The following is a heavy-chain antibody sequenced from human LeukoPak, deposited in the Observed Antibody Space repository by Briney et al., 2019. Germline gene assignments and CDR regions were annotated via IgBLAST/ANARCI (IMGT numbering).Heavy chain of an antibody. CDR3: ARDEYSSSIDY. CDR2: IYTSGST. CDR1: GGSISSGSYY. J-gene: IGHJ4*02. V-gene: IGHV4-61*02. D-gene: IGHD6-6*01. Sequence: RPSETLSLTCTVSGGSISSGSYYWSWIRQPAGKGLEWIGRIYTSGSTNYNPSLKSRVTISVDTSKNQFSLKLSSVTAADTAVYYCARDEYSSSIDYWGQGTLVTVSS.